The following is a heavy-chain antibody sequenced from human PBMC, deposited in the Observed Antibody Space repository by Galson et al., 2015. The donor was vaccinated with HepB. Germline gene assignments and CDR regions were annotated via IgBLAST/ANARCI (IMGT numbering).Heavy chain of an antibody. V-gene: IGHV1-18*01. CDR3: ARRNFDEEAFDY. J-gene: IGHJ4*02. CDR1: GYTFTSHT. CDR2: INTYNGQT. Sequence: SVKVSCKASGYTFTSHTLDWLRQAPGQGPEWVGRINTYNGQTEFAQKFQGRVTMTIETSTSTAYVELRSLRSDDTAVYYCARRNFDEEAFDYWGQGTLVTVSS.